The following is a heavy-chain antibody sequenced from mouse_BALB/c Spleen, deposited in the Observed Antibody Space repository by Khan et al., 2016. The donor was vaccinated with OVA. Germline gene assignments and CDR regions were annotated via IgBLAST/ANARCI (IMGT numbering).Heavy chain of an antibody. CDR2: ISDGGSYI. J-gene: IGHJ3*01. CDR3: GRGRYGAFGY. V-gene: IGHV5-4*02. Sequence: EVELVESGGGLVKPGGSLKLSCAASGFTFSDYYMYWVRQSPEKRLEWVATISDGGSYIYYPDSVKGRFTISRDKDKNNLYLQMSSLQSEDTAMYYCGRGRYGAFGYWGQGTLVTVSA. D-gene: IGHD2-14*01. CDR1: GFTFSDYY.